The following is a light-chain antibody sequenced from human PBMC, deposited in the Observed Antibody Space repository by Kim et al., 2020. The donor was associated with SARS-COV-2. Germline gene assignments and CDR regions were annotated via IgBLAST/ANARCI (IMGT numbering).Light chain of an antibody. J-gene: IGKJ1*01. CDR2: GAS. Sequence: EIVLTQSPGSLSLSPGERATLSCRASQNIAGSYLAWYQQKPGQAPRLLIYGASKRATGVPDRFSGSGSGADFTLTISGLEPEDFATYYCLQHNSYPWTFGQGTKVDIK. V-gene: IGKV3-20*01. CDR3: LQHNSYPWT. CDR1: QNIAGSY.